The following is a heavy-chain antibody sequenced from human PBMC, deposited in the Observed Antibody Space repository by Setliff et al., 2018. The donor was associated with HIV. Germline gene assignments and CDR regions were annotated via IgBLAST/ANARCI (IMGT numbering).Heavy chain of an antibody. CDR2: ISSSSSYI. CDR1: GFTFSSYS. CDR3: ARVGLTAGGDYFDY. J-gene: IGHJ4*02. Sequence: PGGSLRLSCAASGFTFSSYSMNWVRQAPGKGLEWVSSISSSSSYIYYADSVKGRFTISRDNSKNTLYLQMNSLRAEDTAVYYCARVGLTAGGDYFDYWGQGSLVTVSS. D-gene: IGHD3-16*01. V-gene: IGHV3-21*01.